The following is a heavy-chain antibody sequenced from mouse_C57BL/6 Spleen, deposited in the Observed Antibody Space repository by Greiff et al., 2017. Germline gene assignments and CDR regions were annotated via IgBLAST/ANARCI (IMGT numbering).Heavy chain of an antibody. CDR2: INPNNGGT. Sequence: EVQLQQSGPELVKPGASVKMSCKASGYTFTDYNMHWVKQSHGKSLEWIGYINPNNGGTSYNQKFKGKATLTVNKSSSTAYMERRSRTSEASAVYYCARGVYAMDYWGQGPSVTVSS. J-gene: IGHJ4*01. V-gene: IGHV1-22*01. CDR1: GYTFTDYN. CDR3: ARGVYAMDY.